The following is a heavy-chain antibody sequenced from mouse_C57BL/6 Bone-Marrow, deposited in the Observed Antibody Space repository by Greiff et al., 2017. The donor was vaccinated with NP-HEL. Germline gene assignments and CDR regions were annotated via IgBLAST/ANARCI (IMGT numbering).Heavy chain of an antibody. D-gene: IGHD2-12*01. CDR3: ARHHPLSLLPYFDY. V-gene: IGHV5-6*01. Sequence: EVMLVESGGDLVKPGGSLKLSCAASGFTFSSYGMSWVRQTPDKRLEWVATISSGGSYTYYPDSVKGRFTISRDNAKNTLYLQMSSLKSEDTAMYYCARHHPLSLLPYFDYWGQGTTLTVSS. CDR2: ISSGGSYT. J-gene: IGHJ2*01. CDR1: GFTFSSYG.